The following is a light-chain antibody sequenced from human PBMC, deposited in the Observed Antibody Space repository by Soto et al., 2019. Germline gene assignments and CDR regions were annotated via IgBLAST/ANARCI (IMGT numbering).Light chain of an antibody. CDR3: QQYDNWTIT. V-gene: IGKV3-15*01. J-gene: IGKJ5*01. CDR1: QSVGSN. Sequence: IVITHSSATLSVTPRASATRSGRASQSVGSNLAWYQQTAGRAPSLLIYGASTRATGIPARFSGSGSGTEFTLNISRLQSEDFAVYFCQQYDNWTITFGRGTRLEI. CDR2: GAS.